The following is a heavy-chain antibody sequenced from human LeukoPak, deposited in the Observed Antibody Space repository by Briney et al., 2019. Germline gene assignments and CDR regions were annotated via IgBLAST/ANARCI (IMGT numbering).Heavy chain of an antibody. CDR2: IQFDGTDE. V-gene: IGHV3-30*02. CDR1: GFTFTTYG. CDR3: AEDQKLQPFHY. J-gene: IGHJ4*02. D-gene: IGHD2-21*01. Sequence: GGSLRLSCVASGFTFTTYGMHWVRQAPGKGLEWVAFIQFDGTDEHYTDSVKGRFTISRDNSKNTLFLQMNGLRTEDTAMHYCAEDQKLQPFHYWGQGTLVTVSS.